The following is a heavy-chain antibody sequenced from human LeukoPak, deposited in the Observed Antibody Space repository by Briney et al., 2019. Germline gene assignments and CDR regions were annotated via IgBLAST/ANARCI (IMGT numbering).Heavy chain of an antibody. V-gene: IGHV3-30-3*01. CDR1: GFTFSSYA. D-gene: IGHD2-2*01. CDR3: AAPSYCSSTSCVQYYYYGMDV. J-gene: IGHJ6*02. Sequence: PGRSLRLSCAASGFTFSSYAMHWVRQAPGKGLEWVAVISYDGSNKYYADSVKGRFTISGDNSKNTLYLQMNSLRAEDTAVYYCAAPSYCSSTSCVQYYYYGMDVWGQGTTVTVSS. CDR2: ISYDGSNK.